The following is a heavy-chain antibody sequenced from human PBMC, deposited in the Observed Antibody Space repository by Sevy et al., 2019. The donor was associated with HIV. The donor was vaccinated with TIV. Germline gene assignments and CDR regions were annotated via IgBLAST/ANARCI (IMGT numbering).Heavy chain of an antibody. D-gene: IGHD2-2*02. CDR2: IVVGSGST. CDR1: AFTFSTSA. J-gene: IGHJ6*02. V-gene: IGHV1-58*01. Sequence: ASVKVSCKASAFTFSTSAVQWVRQSRGQRLEWIGWIVVGSGSTNYAQKFQGRVTITADESTSTAYMELSSLRSEDTAVYYCARDEGRVPAAIGPYYYYGMDVWGQGTTVTVSS. CDR3: ARDEGRVPAAIGPYYYYGMDV.